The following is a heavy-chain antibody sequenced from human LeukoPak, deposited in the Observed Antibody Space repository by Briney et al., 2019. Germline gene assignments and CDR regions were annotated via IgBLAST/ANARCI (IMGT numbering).Heavy chain of an antibody. J-gene: IGHJ4*02. V-gene: IGHV3-48*01. CDR3: ARAVEYYKILTGYAQYYFDY. Sequence: GGSLRLSCAASGFTFSSYSMNWVRQAPGKGLEWVSYISSSSSTIYYADSVKGRFTISRDNSKNTLYLHINNLRAEDTAVYYCARAVEYYKILTGYAQYYFDYWGQGTQVTVSS. CDR1: GFTFSSYS. CDR2: ISSSSSTI. D-gene: IGHD3-9*01.